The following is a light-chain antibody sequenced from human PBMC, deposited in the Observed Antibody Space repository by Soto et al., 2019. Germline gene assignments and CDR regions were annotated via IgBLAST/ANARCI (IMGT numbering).Light chain of an antibody. CDR3: HQRQSWPRT. J-gene: IGKJ1*01. CDR1: QAVNTR. V-gene: IGKV3-11*01. Sequence: EIVLTQSPATLSSFPGDRVTLSCRASQAVNTRLAWYQHKPGQAPRLLIYLASNRAAGVPARFSGSGSGTDFTLTISNVEPEDFAVYYCHQRQSWPRTFCHGTTVDIK. CDR2: LAS.